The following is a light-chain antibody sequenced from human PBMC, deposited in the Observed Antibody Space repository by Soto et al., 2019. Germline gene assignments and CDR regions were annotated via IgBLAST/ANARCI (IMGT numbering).Light chain of an antibody. CDR3: QQSYSTLFP. V-gene: IGKV1-39*01. CDR2: AAS. Sequence: DIQMTQSPSTLSASVGDRVTITCRASQSITSWLVWYQQKPGKAPKLLIYAASSLQSGVPSRFSGSGSGTDFTLTISSLQPEDFATYYCQQSYSTLFPFGQGTRLEIK. J-gene: IGKJ5*01. CDR1: QSITSW.